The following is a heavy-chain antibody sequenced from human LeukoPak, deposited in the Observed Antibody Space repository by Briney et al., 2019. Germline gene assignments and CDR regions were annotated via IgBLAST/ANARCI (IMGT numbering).Heavy chain of an antibody. D-gene: IGHD4-17*01. Sequence: ASVKVSCKASGYTFTSYGISWVRQAPGQGLEWMGWISAYNGNTNYAQKLQGRVTMTTDTSTDTAYMELSSLRSEDTAVYYCATWTTVTTYVFDIWGKGKMVTVSS. CDR2: ISAYNGNT. J-gene: IGHJ3*02. CDR1: GYTFTSYG. CDR3: ATWTTVTTYVFDI. V-gene: IGHV1-18*01.